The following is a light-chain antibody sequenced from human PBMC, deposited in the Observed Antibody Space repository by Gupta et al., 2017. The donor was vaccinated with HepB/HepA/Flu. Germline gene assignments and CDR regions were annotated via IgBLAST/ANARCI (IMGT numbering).Light chain of an antibody. J-gene: IGKJ1*01. Sequence: ENVLTQSPGTLSLSPGETATLSCRASQSISSTYLAWFQQKPGQAPRLLIYASSTRATGVADRFSGSGSATDFTLTISRLEPEDFAVYYCHQYSSSPWTFGQGTRVEIK. CDR2: ASS. V-gene: IGKV3-20*01. CDR1: QSISSTY. CDR3: HQYSSSPWT.